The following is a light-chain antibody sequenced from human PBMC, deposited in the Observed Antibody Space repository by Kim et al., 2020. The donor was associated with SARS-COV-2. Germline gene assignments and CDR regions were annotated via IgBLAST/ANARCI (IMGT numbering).Light chain of an antibody. V-gene: IGLV3-1*01. Sequence: SYELTQPPSVSVSPGQTANITCSGNKLGDKYACWYQQKPGQSPVLVIYEDTKRPSGISERISGSNSGDTATLTIRGTQTMDEGDYYCQAWDSRTVIFGGGTQLNVL. CDR1: KLGDKY. CDR3: QAWDSRTVI. J-gene: IGLJ2*01. CDR2: EDT.